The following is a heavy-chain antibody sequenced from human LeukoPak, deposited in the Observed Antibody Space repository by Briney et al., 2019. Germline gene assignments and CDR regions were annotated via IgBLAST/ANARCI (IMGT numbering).Heavy chain of an antibody. J-gene: IGHJ4*02. CDR3: AISTSYCRGTSCPLDY. D-gene: IGHD2-2*01. CDR2: MYYSGRT. CDR1: TGRIHTFY. V-gene: IGHV4-59*12. Sequence: SETLSLTCTVSTGRIHTFYYSWIRQSPGKGLEWIGYMYYSGRTNYNPTLRSRVTTSVDTSKTVFSLKLSSVTAADTAVYYSAISTSYCRGTSCPLDYWGQGTSVTVSS.